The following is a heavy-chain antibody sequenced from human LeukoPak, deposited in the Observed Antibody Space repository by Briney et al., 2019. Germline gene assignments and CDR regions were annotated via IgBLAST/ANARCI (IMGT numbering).Heavy chain of an antibody. CDR2: INSDGTST. J-gene: IGHJ5*02. V-gene: IGHV3-74*03. Sequence: GGSLRLSCAASGFTFTNYFMHWVRQAPGKGLVWVSRINSDGTSTMYADSVKGRFTISRDNAKNTLYLQMDSLRDEDTAVYYCARRVDATRWFDPWGQGSLVTVSS. D-gene: IGHD2-15*01. CDR3: ARRVDATRWFDP. CDR1: GFTFTNYF.